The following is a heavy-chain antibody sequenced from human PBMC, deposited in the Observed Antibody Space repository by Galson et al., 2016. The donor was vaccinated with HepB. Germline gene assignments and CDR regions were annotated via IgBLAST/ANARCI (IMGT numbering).Heavy chain of an antibody. CDR3: AGEWEPETTEISDD. D-gene: IGHD1-26*01. CDR1: GYTFTTYG. J-gene: IGHJ4*02. CDR2: ISAKKPDT. Sequence: SVKVSCKASGYTFTTYGISWFRQAPGQGLEWMGWISAKKPDTYYAQKFQGRVTMTTDTSTTTAYMELTSLTSDDTAVYFCAGEWEPETTEISDDWGQGTLVTVSS. V-gene: IGHV1-18*01.